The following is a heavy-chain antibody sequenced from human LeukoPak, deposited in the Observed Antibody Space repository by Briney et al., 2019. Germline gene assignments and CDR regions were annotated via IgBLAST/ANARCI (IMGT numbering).Heavy chain of an antibody. V-gene: IGHV4-30-2*01. J-gene: IGHJ3*02. CDR1: GGSISSGGYS. D-gene: IGHD3-9*01. CDR3: ARGNWFYDAFDI. Sequence: TSQTLSLTCAVSGGSISSGGYSWSWIRQPPGKGLEWIGYIYHSGSTYYNPSLKSRVTISVDRSKNQFSLKLSSVTAADTAVYYCARGNWFYDAFDIWGQGTMVTVSS. CDR2: IYHSGST.